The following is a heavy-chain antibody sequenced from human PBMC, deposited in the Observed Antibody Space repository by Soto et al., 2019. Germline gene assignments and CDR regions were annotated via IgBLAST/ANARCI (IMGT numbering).Heavy chain of an antibody. J-gene: IGHJ6*02. V-gene: IGHV4-4*02. Sequence: QVQLQESGPGLVQPSGTLSLTCAVSGDSITGDNWWSCVRQPPGKGLEWIGEIHHSGATNDNPPLKSRVTISVDKSKNQCSLKLNSVTAADTAMFYCATQGFYRMGVWGRGTTVTVSS. CDR2: IHHSGAT. CDR3: ATQGFYRMGV. CDR1: GDSITGDNW.